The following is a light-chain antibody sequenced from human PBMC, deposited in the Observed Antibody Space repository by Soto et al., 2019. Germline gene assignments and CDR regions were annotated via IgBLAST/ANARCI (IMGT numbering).Light chain of an antibody. CDR3: QEYGGSPYT. V-gene: IGKV3-20*01. J-gene: IGKJ2*01. Sequence: EIVLTQSPGTLSLSPGERATLSCRASQSVRSNYLAWYQQKPGQAPRLLIYGASSRATGIPDRFSGTGSGTYVTLTISRLEPEDFAVYYCQEYGGSPYTFGQETKLEIK. CDR1: QSVRSNY. CDR2: GAS.